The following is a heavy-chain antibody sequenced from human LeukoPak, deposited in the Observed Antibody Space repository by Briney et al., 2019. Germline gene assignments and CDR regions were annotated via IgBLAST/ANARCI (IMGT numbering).Heavy chain of an antibody. CDR1: GFALSSHW. CDR2: VNRDGSET. CDR3: ARNNAMDV. J-gene: IGHJ6*02. V-gene: IGHV3-7*03. D-gene: IGHD2-8*01. Sequence: GGSLRLSCAASGFALSSHWMTWVRQVPGRGPEWVANVNRDGSETYYLDSVKGRFTISKDNAKNSLYLQMNSLRAEDTALYHCARNNAMDVWGQGTTLIVSS.